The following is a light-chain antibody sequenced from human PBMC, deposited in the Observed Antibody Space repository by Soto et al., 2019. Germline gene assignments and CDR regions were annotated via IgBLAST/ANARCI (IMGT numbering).Light chain of an antibody. CDR3: QQYYSTPPT. J-gene: IGKJ4*01. CDR2: WAS. Sequence: DLLMTHSPDSLSVSLGERATINCKSSQSVLYSSNNKNYLAWYQQKPGQPPKLLIYWASTRESGVPDRFSGSGSGTDFTLTISSLQAEDVAVYYCQQYYSTPPTFGGGTKVDIK. V-gene: IGKV4-1*01. CDR1: QSVLYSSNNKNY.